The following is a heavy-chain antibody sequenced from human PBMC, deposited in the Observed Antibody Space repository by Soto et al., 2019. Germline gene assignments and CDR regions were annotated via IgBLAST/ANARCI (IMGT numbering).Heavy chain of an antibody. CDR2: ISGSSSTI. D-gene: IGHD3-10*01. Sequence: QVQLVESGGGLVKIGGSLRLSCAASGFNLRDPNRPGSPRPPGRGLEWVSYISGSSSTIYYADSVKGRFTISRDNAKNSLYLQMNSLRAEDTAVYYCARDIRGADWGQGTLVTVSS. V-gene: IGHV3-11*01. CDR3: ARDIRGAD. CDR1: GFNLRDPN. J-gene: IGHJ4*02.